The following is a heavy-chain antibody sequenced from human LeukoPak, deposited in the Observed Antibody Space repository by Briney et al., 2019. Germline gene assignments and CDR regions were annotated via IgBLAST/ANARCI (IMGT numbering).Heavy chain of an antibody. J-gene: IGHJ4*02. Sequence: EASVKVSCKASGYTFTGYYMHWVRQAPGQGLEWMGWINPNSGGTNYAQKFQGRVTMTRDTSISTAYMELSRLRSDDTAVYYCARALDYDYVWGSYREYYFDYWGQGTLVTVSS. D-gene: IGHD3-16*02. CDR3: ARALDYDYVWGSYREYYFDY. V-gene: IGHV1-2*02. CDR2: INPNSGGT. CDR1: GYTFTGYY.